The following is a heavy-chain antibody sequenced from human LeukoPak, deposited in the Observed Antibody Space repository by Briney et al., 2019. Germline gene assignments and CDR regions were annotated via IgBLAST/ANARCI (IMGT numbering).Heavy chain of an antibody. J-gene: IGHJ4*02. V-gene: IGHV3-23*01. CDR1: GFTFSNYA. D-gene: IGHD4-17*01. CDR3: AKVGSSTVTNYFDY. CDR2: ISGSFIGT. Sequence: GGSLRLSCAASGFTFSNYAMTWVRQAPGKGLEWVSSISGSFIGTFYADSVKGRFTISRDTSKNTLYLQMNSLRAEGTAVYYCAKVGSSTVTNYFDYWGQGTLVTVSS.